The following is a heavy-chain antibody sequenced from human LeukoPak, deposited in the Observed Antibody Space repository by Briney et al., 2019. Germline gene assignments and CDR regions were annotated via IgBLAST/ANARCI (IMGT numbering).Heavy chain of an antibody. J-gene: IGHJ6*03. CDR3: AGGSVSTTVVTRDYYYYMDV. CDR1: GFTFSSYG. CDR2: IRYDGSNK. V-gene: IGHV3-30*02. Sequence: PGGSLRLSCAASGFTFSSYGMHWVRQAPGKGLEWVAFIRYDGSNKYYADSVKGRFTISRDNSKNTLYLQMNSLRAEDTAVYYCAGGSVSTTVVTRDYYYYMDVWGKGTTVTISS. D-gene: IGHD4-23*01.